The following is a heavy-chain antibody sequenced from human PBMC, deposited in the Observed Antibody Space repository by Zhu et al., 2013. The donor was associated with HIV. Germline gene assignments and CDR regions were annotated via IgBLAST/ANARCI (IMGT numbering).Heavy chain of an antibody. Sequence: GGSFSGYSWTWVRQCPGKGLEWIGEMNHRGDFNFSPSLKSRINIFLETPRNQFTLRMWSLTTADTAVYYCARGLAGRGHSLAGRYDYYYGMDVWGQGTTVAVSS. CDR2: MNHRGDF. D-gene: IGHD5-18*01. J-gene: IGHJ6*02. CDR3: ARGLAGRGHSLAGRYDYYYGMDV. V-gene: IGHV4-34*01. CDR1: GGSFSGYS.